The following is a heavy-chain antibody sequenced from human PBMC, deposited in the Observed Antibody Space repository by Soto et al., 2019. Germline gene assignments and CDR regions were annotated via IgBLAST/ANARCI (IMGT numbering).Heavy chain of an antibody. D-gene: IGHD1-26*01. CDR2: ISAYNGNA. V-gene: IGHV1-18*04. Sequence: ASVKVSCKASGYTFTSYGISWVRQAPGQGLEWMGWISAYNGNANYAQKLQGRVTMTTDTSTSTAYMELRSLRSDDTAVYYCARDEGVGATTIGDAFEVWGEGTKVTVSS. CDR3: ARDEGVGATTIGDAFEV. CDR1: GYTFTSYG. J-gene: IGHJ3*01.